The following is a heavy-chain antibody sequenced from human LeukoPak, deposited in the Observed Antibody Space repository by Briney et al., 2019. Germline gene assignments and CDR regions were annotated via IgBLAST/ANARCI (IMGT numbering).Heavy chain of an antibody. D-gene: IGHD3-10*01. CDR2: INPNSGGT. Sequence: ASVKVSCKASGYSFIDYYIHWVRQAPGQGLEGMGWINPNSGGTNYAQKFQRRVTMTRDTSISTAYMELSRLRSDDPAVYFCARDSRYNNVGDYWGQGTLVTVSS. CDR1: GYSFIDYY. CDR3: ARDSRYNNVGDY. V-gene: IGHV1-2*02. J-gene: IGHJ4*02.